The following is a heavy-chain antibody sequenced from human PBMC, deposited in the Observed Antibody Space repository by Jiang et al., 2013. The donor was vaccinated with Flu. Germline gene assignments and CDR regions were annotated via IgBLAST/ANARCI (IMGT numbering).Heavy chain of an antibody. J-gene: IGHJ4*02. D-gene: IGHD5-24*01. Sequence: LLKPSETLSLTCTVSGGSIRSYYWSWIRQPPGKGLEWVGYIYYSGRTNYNPSLRSRLTISIDIPKNQFSLKLSSVTAADTAVYYCARVDGRDGYNFPDYWGQGILVTVSS. CDR1: GGSIRSYY. CDR2: IYYSGRT. CDR3: ARVDGRDGYNFPDY. V-gene: IGHV4-59*01.